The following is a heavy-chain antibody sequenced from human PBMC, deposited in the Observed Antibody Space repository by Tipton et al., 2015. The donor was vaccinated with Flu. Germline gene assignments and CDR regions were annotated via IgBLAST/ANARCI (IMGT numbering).Heavy chain of an antibody. D-gene: IGHD5-24*01. Sequence: SLRLSCEGSGFSFSNFAMNWFRRAPGRGLEWISSISKDSAYIYYEDSANGRFTIFRDNAKNSLYLLMNSLRHEDTAMYYCASLEMGEITGGWSDPWGQGALVTVSS. CDR2: ISKDSAYI. V-gene: IGHV3-21*04. CDR1: GFSFSNFA. CDR3: ASLEMGEITGGWSDP. J-gene: IGHJ5*01.